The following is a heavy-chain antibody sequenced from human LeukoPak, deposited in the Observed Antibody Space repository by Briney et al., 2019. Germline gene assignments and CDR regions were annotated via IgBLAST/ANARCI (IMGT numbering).Heavy chain of an antibody. Sequence: GGSLRLSCAASGFTFSSYSMNWVRQAPGKGLEWVSYISSSSSTIYYADSVKGRFTISRDNAKNSLYLQMYSLRAEDTAVYYCARLSGPSDAFDIWGQGTMVTVSS. CDR2: ISSSSSTI. D-gene: IGHD3-16*02. CDR1: GFTFSSYS. J-gene: IGHJ3*02. V-gene: IGHV3-48*01. CDR3: ARLSGPSDAFDI.